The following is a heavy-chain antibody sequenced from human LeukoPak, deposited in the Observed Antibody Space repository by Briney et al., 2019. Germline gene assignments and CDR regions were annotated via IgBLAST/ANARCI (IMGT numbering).Heavy chain of an antibody. V-gene: IGHV1-18*01. CDR3: AREAYDSSGYYLGYFDY. D-gene: IGHD3-22*01. CDR1: GYTFTSYG. Sequence: ASVKVACMASGYTFTSYGIGWVRPAPGQGLEWMGWISAYNGNTNYAQKLQGRVTMTTDTSTSTAYMELRSLRSDDTAVYYCAREAYDSSGYYLGYFDYWGQGTLVTVSS. J-gene: IGHJ4*02. CDR2: ISAYNGNT.